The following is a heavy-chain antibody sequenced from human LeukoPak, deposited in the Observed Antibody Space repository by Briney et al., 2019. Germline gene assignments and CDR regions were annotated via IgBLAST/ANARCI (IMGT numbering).Heavy chain of an antibody. D-gene: IGHD3-10*01. J-gene: IGHJ4*02. Sequence: PSETLSLTCTVSGGSISTFYWSWIRQPPGKGLEWIGYSHNTGSTNYNPSLKSRVTISVDTSKNQFSLKLNSVTAADTAVYYCARATSVHGCDYWGQGTLVTVSS. V-gene: IGHV4-59*01. CDR1: GGSISTFY. CDR3: ARATSVHGCDY. CDR2: SHNTGST.